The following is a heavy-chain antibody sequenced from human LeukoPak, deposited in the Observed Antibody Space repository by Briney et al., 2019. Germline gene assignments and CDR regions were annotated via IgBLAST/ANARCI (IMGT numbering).Heavy chain of an antibody. CDR3: ARATQRYCSGTTCFPYWFDT. Sequence: SSETLSLTCTVSGGSMTHYFWNWIRQPPGKGLEWIGYTHTSGSPDYSRSLKNRVTISLDTSKNQFSLMLSSVTAADTAVYFCARATQRYCSGTTCFPYWFDTWGQGTLATVSS. CDR1: GGSMTHYF. J-gene: IGHJ5*02. CDR2: THTSGSP. D-gene: IGHD2-2*01. V-gene: IGHV4-4*09.